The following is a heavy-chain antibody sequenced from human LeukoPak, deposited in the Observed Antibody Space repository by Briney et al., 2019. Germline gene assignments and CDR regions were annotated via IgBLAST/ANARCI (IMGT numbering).Heavy chain of an antibody. V-gene: IGHV3-7*01. CDR3: ARGGADYGEIRREYADY. Sequence: GGSLRLSCAASGFTFTTYWMSWVRQAPGKGLEWVANIKQDGSEKYYVDSVKGRFTISRDNAKTSLYLQMNSLRAEATAVYYCARGGADYGEIRREYADYWGQGTLVTVSS. D-gene: IGHD4-17*01. CDR2: IKQDGSEK. J-gene: IGHJ4*02. CDR1: GFTFTTYW.